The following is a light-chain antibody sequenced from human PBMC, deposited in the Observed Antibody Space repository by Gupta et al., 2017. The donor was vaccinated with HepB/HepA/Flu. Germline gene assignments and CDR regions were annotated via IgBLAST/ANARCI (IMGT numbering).Light chain of an antibody. CDR2: LGS. J-gene: IGKJ1*01. Sequence: DIVMTQSPLSLPVTPREPASISCRSSQSLLHTNGYNYLDWFLQKPGQSPQLLIYLGSNRASGVPYMFSGSGSGTDFTLKISRVEAGDVGVYYCRQGLQTPWTFGQGTKVEIK. V-gene: IGKV2-28*01. CDR3: RQGLQTPWT. CDR1: QSLLHTNGYNY.